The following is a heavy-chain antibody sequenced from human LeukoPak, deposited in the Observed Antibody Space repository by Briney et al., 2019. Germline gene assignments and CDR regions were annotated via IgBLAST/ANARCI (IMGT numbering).Heavy chain of an antibody. CDR1: GFTFSSYA. J-gene: IGHJ4*02. Sequence: PGGSLRLSCAASGFTFSSYAMPWVRQAPGKGLEWVAVISYDGSNKYYADSVKGRFTISRDNSKNTLYLQMNSLRAEDTAVYYCARDMYPGIAVAGRVFDYWGQGTLVTVSS. CDR2: ISYDGSNK. D-gene: IGHD6-19*01. V-gene: IGHV3-30-3*01. CDR3: ARDMYPGIAVAGRVFDY.